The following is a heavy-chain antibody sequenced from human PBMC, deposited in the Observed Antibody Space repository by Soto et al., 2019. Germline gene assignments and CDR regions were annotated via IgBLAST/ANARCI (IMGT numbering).Heavy chain of an antibody. J-gene: IGHJ4*02. V-gene: IGHV4-39*01. CDR1: GGSISSGSYY. Sequence: SETLSLTCTVSGGSISSGSYYWGWIRQPPGKGLEWIGTIYYSGSTYYNPSLKSRVTISVDTSKNQFSLKLSSVTAADTAVYYSASLLGIKFDYWGQGTLVTVSS. D-gene: IGHD3-10*01. CDR2: IYYSGST. CDR3: ASLLGIKFDY.